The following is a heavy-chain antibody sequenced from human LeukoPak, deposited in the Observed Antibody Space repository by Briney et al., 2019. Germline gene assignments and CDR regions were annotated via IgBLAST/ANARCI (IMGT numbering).Heavy chain of an antibody. CDR3: ARDDGRVHSSGWYGGDY. CDR1: GYTFTSYG. CDR2: ISAYNGNT. V-gene: IGHV1-18*01. J-gene: IGHJ4*02. Sequence: ASVKVSCKASGYTFTSYGISWVRQAPGQGLEWIGWISAYNGNTNYAQKLQGRVTMTTDTSTSTAYMELRSLRSDDTAVYYCARDDGRVHSSGWYGGDYWGQGTLVTVSS. D-gene: IGHD6-19*01.